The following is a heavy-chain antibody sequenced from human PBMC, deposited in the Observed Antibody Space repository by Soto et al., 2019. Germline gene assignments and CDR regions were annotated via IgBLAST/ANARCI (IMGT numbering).Heavy chain of an antibody. CDR2: IYWNDDT. CDR3: SHRGYGNYPRDNWFDP. D-gene: IGHD4-17*01. Sequence: QITLKDSGPTLVKPTQTLTLTCTFSGFSLTTAGACVGWIRQPPGKALEWLALIYWNDDTRYSPSLKSRLTITKDTSKNQVVLRMTNMDPVDTATYYCSHRGYGNYPRDNWFDPWGKGILVIVSS. V-gene: IGHV2-5*01. CDR1: GFSLTTAGAC. J-gene: IGHJ5*02.